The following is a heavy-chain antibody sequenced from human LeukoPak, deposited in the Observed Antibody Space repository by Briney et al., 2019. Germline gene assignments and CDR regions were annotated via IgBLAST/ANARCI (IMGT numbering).Heavy chain of an antibody. J-gene: IGHJ4*02. D-gene: IGHD1-26*01. CDR3: TRPKDSGSHLFLFDY. CDR2: INHSDGST. V-gene: IGHV1-46*01. Sequence: ASVKVSSKASGYTFTSSYKHWVRHAPGQGLEWMGIINHSDGSTNYAQKFQGRVTMTRDRSRSTVYLELSSLRSEDTAVYYCTRPKDSGSHLFLFDYWGQGTLVTVSS. CDR1: GYTFTSSY.